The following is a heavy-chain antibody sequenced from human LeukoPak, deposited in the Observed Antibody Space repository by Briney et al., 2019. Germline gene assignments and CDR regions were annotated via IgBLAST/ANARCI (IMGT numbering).Heavy chain of an antibody. V-gene: IGHV4-39*02. CDR3: ARDINSSWYYYYYGMDV. D-gene: IGHD6-13*01. J-gene: IGHJ6*02. CDR1: GGSISSSSYY. Sequence: SETLSLTCTVSGGSISSSSYYWGWIRQPPGKGLEWIGSIYYSGSTYYNPSLKSRVTISVDTSKNQFSLKLSSVTAADTAVYYCARDINSSWYYYYYGMDVWGQGTTVTVSS. CDR2: IYYSGST.